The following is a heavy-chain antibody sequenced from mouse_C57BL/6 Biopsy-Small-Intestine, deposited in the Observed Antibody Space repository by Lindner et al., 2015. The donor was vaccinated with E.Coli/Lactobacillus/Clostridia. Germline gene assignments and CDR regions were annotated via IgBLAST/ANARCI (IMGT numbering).Heavy chain of an antibody. V-gene: IGHV1-20*01. D-gene: IGHD2-3*01. CDR1: GYSFTGYF. CDR3: ARGIYDGYYAFAY. Sequence: VQLQESGPELVKPGASVKMSCKASGYSFTGYFMNWVKQSHGKSLEWIGRINPYNGDTFYNQKFKGKATLTVDKSSSTAHMELRSLTSEDSALYYCARGIYDGYYAFAYWGQGTLATVSA. J-gene: IGHJ3*01. CDR2: INPYNGDT.